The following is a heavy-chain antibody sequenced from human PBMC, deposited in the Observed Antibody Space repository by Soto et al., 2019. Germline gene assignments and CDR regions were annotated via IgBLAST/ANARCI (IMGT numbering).Heavy chain of an antibody. CDR3: AASRILLGPSNTKYEWYGMDV. CDR1: GFSIDSSGVG. Sequence: QITLKESGPTLVKPTQTLTLTCTLSGFSIDSSGVGVDWIRQTPGKALEWLAVIYWDEEKRYSPSLKSRLTITKGTSEYQVVLIMTNIDPADTATYFCAASRILLGPSNTKYEWYGMDVWGQGTLVTVSS. D-gene: IGHD3-3*02. CDR2: IYWDEEK. J-gene: IGHJ6*02. V-gene: IGHV2-5*02.